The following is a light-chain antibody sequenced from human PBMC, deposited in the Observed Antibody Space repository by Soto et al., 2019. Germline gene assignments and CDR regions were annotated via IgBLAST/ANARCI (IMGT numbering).Light chain of an antibody. CDR2: AAA. CDR3: QKYNSAPAIT. J-gene: IGKJ5*01. V-gene: IGKV1-27*01. Sequence: DIQMTQSPSSLSASVGDRVTITCRARQGISNYLAWYPQKPGKVPKLLIYAAATLQSGVPSRFSGSGSGTDFTLTISSLQPEDVATYYCQKYNSAPAITFGQGTRLEIK. CDR1: QGISNY.